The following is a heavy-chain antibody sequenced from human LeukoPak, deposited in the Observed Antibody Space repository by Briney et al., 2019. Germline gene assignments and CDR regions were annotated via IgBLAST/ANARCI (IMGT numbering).Heavy chain of an antibody. V-gene: IGHV1-2*02. Sequence: ASVKVPCKASGYTFTGYYMHWVRQAPGQGLEWMGWINPNSGDTNYAQKFQGRVTMTRDTSISTAYMELSRLRSDDTAVYYCARDQASSGAAAEDDYWGQGTLVTVSS. CDR2: INPNSGDT. D-gene: IGHD6-13*01. CDR3: ARDQASSGAAAEDDY. J-gene: IGHJ4*02. CDR1: GYTFTGYY.